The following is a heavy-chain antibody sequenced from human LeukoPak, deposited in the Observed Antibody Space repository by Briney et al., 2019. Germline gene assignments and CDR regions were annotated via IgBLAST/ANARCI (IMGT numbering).Heavy chain of an antibody. J-gene: IGHJ4*02. V-gene: IGHV3-53*01. CDR2: IYSGGST. D-gene: IGHD2-15*01. CDR3: ARESYCSGGSCSSLDY. CDR1: GFTVSSNY. Sequence: GGSLRLSCAASGFTVSSNYMSWVRQAPGKGLEWVSLIYSGGSTYYADSVKGRFTISRDNSKNTLYLQMNSLRAEDTAVYYCARESYCSGGSCSSLDYWGQGTLVTVSS.